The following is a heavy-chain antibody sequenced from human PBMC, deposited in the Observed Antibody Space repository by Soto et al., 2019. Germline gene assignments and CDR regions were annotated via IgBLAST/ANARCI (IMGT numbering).Heavy chain of an antibody. CDR1: GYTFTSYD. J-gene: IGHJ6*02. CDR3: ARGLVGYDFWSGYFSSYYGMDV. V-gene: IGHV1-8*01. CDR2: MNPNSGNT. D-gene: IGHD3-3*01. Sequence: QVQLVQSGAEVKKPGASVKVSCKASGYTFTSYDINWVRQATGQGLEWMGWMNPNSGNTGYAQKFQGRVTMTRNTSISTAYMELSSLRSKDTAVYYCARGLVGYDFWSGYFSSYYGMDVWGQGTTVTVSS.